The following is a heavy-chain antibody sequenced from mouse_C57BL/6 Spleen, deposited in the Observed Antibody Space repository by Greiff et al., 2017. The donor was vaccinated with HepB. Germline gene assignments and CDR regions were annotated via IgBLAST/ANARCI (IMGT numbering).Heavy chain of an antibody. D-gene: IGHD4-1*01. CDR1: GFSFNTYA. V-gene: IGHV10-1*01. J-gene: IGHJ4*01. CDR3: VRQTGTDYYAMDY. Sequence: VQLKESGGGLVQPKGSLKLSCAASGFSFNTYAMNWVRQAPGKGLEWVARIRSKSNNYATYYADSVKDRFTISRDDSESMLYLQMNNLKTEDTAMYYCVRQTGTDYYAMDYWGQGTSVTVSS. CDR2: IRSKSNNYAT.